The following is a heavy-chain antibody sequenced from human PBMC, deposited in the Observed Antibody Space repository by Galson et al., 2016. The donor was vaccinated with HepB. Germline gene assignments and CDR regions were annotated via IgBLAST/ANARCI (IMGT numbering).Heavy chain of an antibody. CDR1: GFTFIDYW. Sequence: LRLSCAASGFTFIDYWMTWVRQAPGQGLEWVANIKQDGSQKYFVDSVKGRFIISRDNAKNSLYLQMSSLRAEDTAVYYCARSGGSGSYYYPYYYGMDVWGQGTTVTVSS. CDR3: ARSGGSGSYYYPYYYGMDV. V-gene: IGHV3-7*03. CDR2: IKQDGSQK. J-gene: IGHJ6*02. D-gene: IGHD3-10*01.